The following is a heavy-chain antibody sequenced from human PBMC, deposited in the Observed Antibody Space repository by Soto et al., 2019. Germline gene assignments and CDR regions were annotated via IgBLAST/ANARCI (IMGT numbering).Heavy chain of an antibody. Sequence: GASVKVSCKASGYTFTSYDINWVRQATGQGLEWMGWMNPSSGNTGYAQKFQGRVTMTRNISISTAYMELSSLRSEDTAVYYCAADSLLRYYDFWSGYPPPMDVWGQGTTVTVSS. D-gene: IGHD3-3*01. CDR3: AADSLLRYYDFWSGYPPPMDV. CDR2: MNPSSGNT. CDR1: GYTFTSYD. J-gene: IGHJ6*02. V-gene: IGHV1-8*01.